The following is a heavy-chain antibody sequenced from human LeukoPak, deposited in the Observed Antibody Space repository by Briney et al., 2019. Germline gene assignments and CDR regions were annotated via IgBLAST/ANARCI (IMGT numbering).Heavy chain of an antibody. D-gene: IGHD3-22*01. V-gene: IGHV3-30*18. Sequence: GGSLRLSCAASGFTFSSYGMHWVRQAPGKGLEWVAVISYDGSNKYYADSVKGRFTISRDNSKNTLYLQMNSLRAEDTAVYYCAKDPSGGYYDSSGYYQHWGQGTLVTVSS. CDR1: GFTFSSYG. CDR3: AKDPSGGYYDSSGYYQH. J-gene: IGHJ1*01. CDR2: ISYDGSNK.